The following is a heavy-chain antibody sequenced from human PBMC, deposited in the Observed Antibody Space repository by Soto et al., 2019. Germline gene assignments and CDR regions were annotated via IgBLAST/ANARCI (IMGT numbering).Heavy chain of an antibody. CDR3: ARDLYGSGSYFDY. J-gene: IGHJ4*02. D-gene: IGHD3-10*01. V-gene: IGHV4-31*03. CDR2: IYYSGST. CDR1: GGSISSGGYY. Sequence: QVQLQESGPGLVKPSQTLSLTCTVSGGSISSGGYYWSWIRQHPGKGLEWIGYIYYSGSTYYNPSLKSRVTIAVDTSKNQFSLQLSSVTAADTAVYYCARDLYGSGSYFDYWGQGTLVNVSS.